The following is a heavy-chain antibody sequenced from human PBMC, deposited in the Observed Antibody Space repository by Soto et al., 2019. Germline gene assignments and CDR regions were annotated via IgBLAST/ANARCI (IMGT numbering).Heavy chain of an antibody. J-gene: IGHJ3*02. V-gene: IGHV1-2*02. D-gene: IGHD3-3*01. CDR1: GYPVTAYY. CDR3: ARGGGVGVAGSAAFDM. CDR2: INPATGAA. Sequence: QLHLVQSGAVVKKPGASVTVSCSASGYPVTAYYMHWVRQAPGRGLEWMGGINPATGAAKYTQTLQGSFTMTRDTSTSTVFMELSGLTSEDTAVFYCARGGGVGVAGSAAFDMWGQGTLVTVSS.